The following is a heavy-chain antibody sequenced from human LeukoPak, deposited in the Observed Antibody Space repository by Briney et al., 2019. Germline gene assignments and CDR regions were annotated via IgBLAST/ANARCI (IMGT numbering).Heavy chain of an antibody. CDR3: ARFGVDYDMDV. J-gene: IGHJ6*02. V-gene: IGHV4-59*11. CDR2: IHYSGRP. Sequence: SETLSLTCTVSGGSISGHYWTWIRQPPGKGLEWIGQIHYSGRPDYNPSLKSRVTISVDTSKNQLSLKVTSVTGADTAVYYCARFGVDYDMDVWGQGTTATVSS. CDR1: GGSISGHY. D-gene: IGHD3-16*01.